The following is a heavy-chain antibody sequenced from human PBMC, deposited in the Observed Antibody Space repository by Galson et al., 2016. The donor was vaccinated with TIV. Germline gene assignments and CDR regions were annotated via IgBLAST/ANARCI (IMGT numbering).Heavy chain of an antibody. CDR3: VRHYDFRLAYFDL. CDR2: SYQSGNT. Sequence: ETLSLTCTVSGGSISSGYYWGWIRQPPGKGLEYIGSSYQSGNTYNNPSLQSRVTISGDLSRNQFSLKLISVTAADTAVYYCVRHYDFRLAYFDLWGRGTLVTVSS. D-gene: IGHD3-3*01. CDR1: GGSISSGYY. J-gene: IGHJ2*01. V-gene: IGHV4-38-2*02.